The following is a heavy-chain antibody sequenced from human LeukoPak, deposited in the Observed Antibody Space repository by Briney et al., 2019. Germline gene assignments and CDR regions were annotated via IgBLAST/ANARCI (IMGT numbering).Heavy chain of an antibody. V-gene: IGHV3-21*01. CDR3: ARDNSVVVADASLRY. J-gene: IGHJ4*02. CDR2: ISSSSSNI. CDR1: GLAFNTYT. D-gene: IGHD2-15*01. Sequence: TPGGSLRLSCVASGLAFNTYTMNWVRQAPGKGLEWVSSISSSSSNIYYADSVKGRFTISRDNAKNSLYLQMNSLRAEDTAVYYCARDNSVVVADASLRYWGQGTLVTVSS.